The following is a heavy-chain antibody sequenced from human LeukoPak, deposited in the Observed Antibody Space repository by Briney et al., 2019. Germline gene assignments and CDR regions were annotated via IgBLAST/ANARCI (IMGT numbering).Heavy chain of an antibody. CDR2: IYVIGTN. V-gene: IGHV4-39*01. Sequence: SETLSLTCTVSAGSISSRNHYWGWIRQPPGTGLEWIGSIYVIGTNYYNPSLKSRVTISVDTSKNQLSLKLSSVTAADTALYYCARQVGATTLIDSRGQGTLVTVSS. CDR3: ARQVGATTLIDS. D-gene: IGHD1-26*01. J-gene: IGHJ4*02. CDR1: AGSISSRNHY.